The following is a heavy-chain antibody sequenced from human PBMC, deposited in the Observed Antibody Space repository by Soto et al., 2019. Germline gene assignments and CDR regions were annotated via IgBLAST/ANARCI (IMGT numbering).Heavy chain of an antibody. J-gene: IGHJ5*01. CDR3: SKVPGGFGSGSANWFDS. Sequence: EVQLLESGGGLVQPGGSLRLSCTASGLTFSSYSFSWVRQSPGEGLEWVSSTSASVTATYYADYVKGRFSVSRDNSNTTMFRHMTSLTADDTALYYCSKVPGGFGSGSANWFDSWGQGILVTVAS. D-gene: IGHD3-10*01. V-gene: IGHV3-23*01. CDR2: TSASVTAT. CDR1: GLTFSSYS.